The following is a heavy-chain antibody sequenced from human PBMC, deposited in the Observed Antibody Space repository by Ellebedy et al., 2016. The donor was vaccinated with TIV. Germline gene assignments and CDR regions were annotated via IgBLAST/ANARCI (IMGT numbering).Heavy chain of an antibody. CDR3: ARDAIPLDY. CDR2: INPSSGYT. Sequence: AASVKVSCKASEYTSARWYFNWARQAPGQGREWMGIINPSSGYTNYAQKFQGRVTMTRDTSTMTVYMELSSVKSEDTAVYYCARDAIPLDYWGLGTLVTVSS. CDR1: EYTSARWY. J-gene: IGHJ4*02. V-gene: IGHV1-46*01.